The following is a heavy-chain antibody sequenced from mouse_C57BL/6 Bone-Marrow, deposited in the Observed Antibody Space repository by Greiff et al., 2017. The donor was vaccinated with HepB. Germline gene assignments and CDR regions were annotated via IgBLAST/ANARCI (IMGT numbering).Heavy chain of an antibody. D-gene: IGHD1-1*01. V-gene: IGHV3-1*01. CDR1: GYSITSGYD. CDR3: AREGGYYGSSYWYFDV. J-gene: IGHJ1*03. Sequence: EVQGVESGPGMVKPSQSLSLTCTVTGYSITSGYDWHWIRHFPGNKLEWMGYISYSGSTNYNPSLKSRISITHDTSKNHFFLKLNSVTTEDTATYYCAREGGYYGSSYWYFDVWGTGTTVTVSS. CDR2: ISYSGST.